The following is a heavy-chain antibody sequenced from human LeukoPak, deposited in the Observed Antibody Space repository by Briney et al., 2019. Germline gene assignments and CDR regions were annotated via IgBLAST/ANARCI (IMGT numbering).Heavy chain of an antibody. CDR3: ARHTRGIAYGD. CDR2: INTDGSRT. CDR1: GFTFSSYW. J-gene: IGHJ4*02. Sequence: PGGSLRLSCAASGFTFSSYWMHWVRQAPGKGLVWVSRINTDGSRTTYADSVKGRFTISRDSAKNTLYLQMNSLRAEDTAVYYCARHTRGIAYGDWGQGTLVTVSS. V-gene: IGHV3-74*01. D-gene: IGHD6-13*01.